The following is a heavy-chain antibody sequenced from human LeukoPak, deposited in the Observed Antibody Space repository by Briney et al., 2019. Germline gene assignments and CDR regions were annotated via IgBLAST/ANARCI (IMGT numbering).Heavy chain of an antibody. CDR1: GGSISSGSYY. CDR2: IYTSGST. J-gene: IGHJ5*02. CDR3: ARDKVTMVRGVIGNNWFDP. Sequence: SETLSLTCTVSGGSISSGSYYWSWIRQPAGKGLEWIGRIYTSGSTNYNPSLKSRVTISVDTSKNQFSLKLSSVTAADTAVYYCARDKVTMVRGVIGNNWFDPWGQGTLVTVSS. V-gene: IGHV4-61*02. D-gene: IGHD3-10*01.